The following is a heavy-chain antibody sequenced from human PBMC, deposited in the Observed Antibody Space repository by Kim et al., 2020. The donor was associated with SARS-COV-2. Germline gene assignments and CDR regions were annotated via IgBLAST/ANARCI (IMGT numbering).Heavy chain of an antibody. CDR3: ARDLAAAGTRGAFDI. CDR1: GYTFTSYG. Sequence: ASVKVSCKASGYTFTSYGISWVRQAPGQGLEWMGWISAYNGNTNYAQKLQGRVTMTTDTSTSTAYMELRSLRSDDTAVYYCARDLAAAGTRGAFDIWGQGTMVTVSS. D-gene: IGHD6-13*01. CDR2: ISAYNGNT. J-gene: IGHJ3*02. V-gene: IGHV1-18*04.